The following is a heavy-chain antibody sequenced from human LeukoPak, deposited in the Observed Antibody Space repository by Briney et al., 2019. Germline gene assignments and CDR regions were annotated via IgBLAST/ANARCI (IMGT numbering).Heavy chain of an antibody. D-gene: IGHD1-26*01. V-gene: IGHV4-59*01. J-gene: IGHJ3*02. CDR1: GGSISSYY. Sequence: SETLSLTCTVSGGSISSYYWSWIRQPPGKELEWIAYVHYSGSTYYNPSLKSRGTISVDTSKNQFSLKLRSVTAADTAVYYCAREWSAFDIWGPGTMATVS. CDR2: VHYSGST. CDR3: AREWSAFDI.